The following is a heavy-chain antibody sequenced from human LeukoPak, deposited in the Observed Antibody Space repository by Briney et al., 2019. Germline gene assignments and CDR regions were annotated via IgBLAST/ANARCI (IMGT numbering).Heavy chain of an antibody. V-gene: IGHV3-20*04. J-gene: IGHJ6*03. Sequence: GGSLRLSCAASGFTFDDYGMSWVRQAPGKGLEWVSGINWNGGSTGYADSVKGRFTISRDNAKNSPYLQMNSLRAEDTAVYYCARYTSSSWYYYYYMDVWGKGTTVTVSS. CDR1: GFTFDDYG. CDR2: INWNGGST. CDR3: ARYTSSSWYYYYYMDV. D-gene: IGHD6-13*01.